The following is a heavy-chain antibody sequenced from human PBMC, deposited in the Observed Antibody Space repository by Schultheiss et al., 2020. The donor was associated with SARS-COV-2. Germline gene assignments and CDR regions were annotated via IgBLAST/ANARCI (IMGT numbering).Heavy chain of an antibody. Sequence: GGSLRLSCSASGFTFSDYGMHWVRQAPGKTLEYVSAITYDGGRTYYADSVKGRFIISRDNSKNTLYLQMNSLRAEDTAVYYCAIDTAWGQGTLVTVSS. CDR1: GFTFSDYG. V-gene: IGHV3-64*04. D-gene: IGHD3-9*01. CDR3: AIDTA. J-gene: IGHJ5*02. CDR2: ITYDGGRT.